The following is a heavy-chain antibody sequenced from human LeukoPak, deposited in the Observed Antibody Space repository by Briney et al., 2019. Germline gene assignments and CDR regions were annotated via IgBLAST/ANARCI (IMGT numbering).Heavy chain of an antibody. Sequence: ASVKVSCKASGYTFTNFGVSWVRQAPGQGLEWMGWINTNTGNPTYAQGFTGRFVFSLDTSVSTAYLQISSLKADDTAIYYCARGDYETHGYQTRWGQGTLVTVSS. V-gene: IGHV7-4-1*02. CDR3: ARGDYETHGYQTR. D-gene: IGHD3-22*01. CDR2: INTNTGNP. J-gene: IGHJ4*02. CDR1: GYTFTNFG.